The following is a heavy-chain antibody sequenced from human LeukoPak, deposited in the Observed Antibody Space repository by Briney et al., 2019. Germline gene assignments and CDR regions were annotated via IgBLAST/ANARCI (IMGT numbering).Heavy chain of an antibody. Sequence: ASVKVSCKASGYTFTGYYMHWVRQAPGQGLEWMGWINPNSGGTNYAQKFQGRVTMTRYTSISTAYMELSSLRSDDTAVYYCARVTVAGYFVDWGQGTLVTVSS. J-gene: IGHJ4*02. CDR2: INPNSGGT. CDR3: ARVTVAGYFVD. V-gene: IGHV1-2*02. CDR1: GYTFTGYY. D-gene: IGHD6-19*01.